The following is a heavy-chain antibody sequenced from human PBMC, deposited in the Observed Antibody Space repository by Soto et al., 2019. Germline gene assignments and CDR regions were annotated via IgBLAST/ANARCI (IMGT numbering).Heavy chain of an antibody. J-gene: IGHJ4*02. Sequence: PGGSLRLSCAASGFTISSRDNHAMSWVRQAPGKGLEWVGRIKSKTDGGTTDYAAPVKGRFTISRDDSKNTLYVQMNSLKTEDTAVYYCTTDDPINKYWGQGTLVTVSS. CDR2: IKSKTDGGTT. CDR3: TTDDPINKY. CDR1: GFTISSRDNHA. V-gene: IGHV3-15*01.